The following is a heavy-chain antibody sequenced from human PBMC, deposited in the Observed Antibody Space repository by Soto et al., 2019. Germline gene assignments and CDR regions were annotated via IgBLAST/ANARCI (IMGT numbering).Heavy chain of an antibody. D-gene: IGHD3-3*01. V-gene: IGHV3-23*01. CDR3: AKGAVDYDFWSGYYTLPYNWFDP. J-gene: IGHJ5*02. CDR2: ISGSGGST. CDR1: GFTFSSYA. Sequence: GGSLRLSCAASGFTFSSYAMSWVRQAPGKGLEWVSAISGSGGSTYYADSVKGRFTISRDNSKNTLYLQMNSLRAEDTVVYYCAKGAVDYDFWSGYYTLPYNWFDPWGQGTLVTVSS.